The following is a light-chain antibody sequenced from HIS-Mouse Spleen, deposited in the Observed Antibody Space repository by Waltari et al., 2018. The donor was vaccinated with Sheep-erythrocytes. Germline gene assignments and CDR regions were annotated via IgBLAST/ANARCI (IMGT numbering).Light chain of an antibody. Sequence: QSVLTQPPSVSGAPGQRVTIPCTGSSPNTGAGYDVHWYHQLPGTAPKLLIYGNSNRPSGVPDRFSGSKSGTSASLAITGLQAEDEADYYCQSYDSSLSGSVFGGGTKLTVL. CDR1: SPNTGAGYD. J-gene: IGLJ2*01. V-gene: IGLV1-40*01. CDR3: QSYDSSLSGSV. CDR2: GNS.